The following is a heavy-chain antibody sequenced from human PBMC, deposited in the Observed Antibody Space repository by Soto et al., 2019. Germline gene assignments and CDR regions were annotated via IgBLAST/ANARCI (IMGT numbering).Heavy chain of an antibody. D-gene: IGHD3-22*01. CDR3: AREDHSSGHAGTFRL. J-gene: IGHJ1*01. V-gene: IGHV3-30*01. CDR2: ISSDGTTT. Sequence: QEQLVESGGGVVQPGKSLRLSCAASGFTFSSSVIHWVRQAPGKGLEWITGISSDGTTTHYADSVRGRFTISRDNSKNTLYREMNSLGAEDTSLYYCAREDHSSGHAGTFRLWGQGTLVTVSS. CDR1: GFTFSSSV.